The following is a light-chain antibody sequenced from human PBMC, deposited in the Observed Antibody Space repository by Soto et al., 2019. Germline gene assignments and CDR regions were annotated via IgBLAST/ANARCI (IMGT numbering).Light chain of an antibody. CDR1: QSISNN. CDR3: QHYNDLPLT. V-gene: IGKV3-15*01. J-gene: IGKJ4*01. Sequence: EIVMTQSPATLSVSPGERATLSCRASQSISNNLAWYQQKPGQAPRLLIYGASTRATGILARFSGSGSGTEFTLTISSLQSEDFAVYSCQHYNDLPLTFGGGTKVEIK. CDR2: GAS.